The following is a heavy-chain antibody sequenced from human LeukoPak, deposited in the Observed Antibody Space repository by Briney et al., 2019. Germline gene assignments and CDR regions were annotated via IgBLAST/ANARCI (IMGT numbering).Heavy chain of an antibody. D-gene: IGHD2-2*01. CDR3: ARGRVPRRYCSSTSCPSKSYYYYYMDV. CDR1: GGSFSGYY. Sequence: SETLSLTCAVYGGSFSGYYWSWIRQPPGKGLEWIGEINHSGSTNYNPSLKSRVTISVDTSKNQFSLKLSSVTAADTAVYYCARGRVPRRYCSSTSCPSKSYYYYYMDVWGKGTTVTVSS. J-gene: IGHJ6*03. CDR2: INHSGST. V-gene: IGHV4-34*01.